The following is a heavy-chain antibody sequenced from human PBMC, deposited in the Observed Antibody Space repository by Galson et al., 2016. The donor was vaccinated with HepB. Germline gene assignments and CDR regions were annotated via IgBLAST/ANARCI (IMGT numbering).Heavy chain of an antibody. Sequence: SETLSLTCTVSGGSMRDYFWTWIRQPPGKGLEWIGYIHDSGNTKYSPSLKSRVTMSVDKSKNEFSLMMSSVTETDTAVYYCARDLGYRSPEGPQLHSYNGMDVWGRGTTVTVSS. V-gene: IGHV4-59*01. CDR2: IHDSGNT. CDR1: GGSMRDYF. D-gene: IGHD6-19*01. CDR3: ARDLGYRSPEGPQLHSYNGMDV. J-gene: IGHJ6*04.